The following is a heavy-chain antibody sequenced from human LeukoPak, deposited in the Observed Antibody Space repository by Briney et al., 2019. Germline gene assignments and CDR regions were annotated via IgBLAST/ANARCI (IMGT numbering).Heavy chain of an antibody. CDR3: ARLLDYWFDL. CDR1: GGSISSYY. Sequence: SETLSLTCTVSGGSISSYYWSWIRQPPGKGLEWIGYIYYSGSTNYNPSLKSRVTISVDTSKNQFSLKLSSVTAADTAAYYCARLLDYWFDLWGQGTLVTVSS. J-gene: IGHJ5*02. CDR2: IYYSGST. D-gene: IGHD3-3*02. V-gene: IGHV4-59*08.